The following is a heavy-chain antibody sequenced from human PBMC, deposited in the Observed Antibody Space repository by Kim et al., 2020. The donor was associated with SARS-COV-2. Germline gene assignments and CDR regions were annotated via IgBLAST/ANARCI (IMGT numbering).Heavy chain of an antibody. CDR1: GDSVSSNSAA. J-gene: IGHJ5*02. CDR3: ARGYSFASKYSSSWSTPTANWFDP. V-gene: IGHV6-1*01. CDR2: TYYRSKWYN. D-gene: IGHD6-13*01. Sequence: SQTLSLTCALSGDSVSSNSAAWNWIRQSPSRGLEWLGRTYYRSKWYNDYAVSVKSRITINPDTSKNQFSLQLNSVTPEDTAVYYCARGYSFASKYSSSWSTPTANWFDPWGQGTLVTVSS.